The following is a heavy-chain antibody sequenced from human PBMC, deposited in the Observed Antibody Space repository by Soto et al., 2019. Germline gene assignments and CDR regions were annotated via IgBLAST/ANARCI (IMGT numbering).Heavy chain of an antibody. CDR3: ARRGVAWDYYYMDV. V-gene: IGHV4-59*08. CDR1: GGSISSYY. CDR2: IYYSGST. D-gene: IGHD2-8*01. J-gene: IGHJ6*03. Sequence: SETLSLTCTVSGGSISSYYWSWIRQTPGKGLEWIGYIYYSGSTNYNPSLKSRVTISVDTSKNQFSLKLSSVTAADTAVYYCARRGVAWDYYYMDVWGKGTTVTVSS.